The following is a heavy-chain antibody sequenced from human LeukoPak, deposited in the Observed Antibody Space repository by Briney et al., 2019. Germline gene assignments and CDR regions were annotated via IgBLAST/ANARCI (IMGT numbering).Heavy chain of an antibody. J-gene: IGHJ4*02. CDR2: TYYRSKWNN. Sequence: SQALSLTCVISGDSVSNNNTAWNWIRQSPSRGLEWLGRTYYRSKWNNDYAVSVKSRIMINPDTSKNQFSPQLRSVTPEDTAVYYCARFDSRRKNFDYWGQGTLLTVSS. CDR3: ARFDSRRKNFDY. V-gene: IGHV6-1*01. CDR1: GDSVSNNNTA. D-gene: IGHD3-22*01.